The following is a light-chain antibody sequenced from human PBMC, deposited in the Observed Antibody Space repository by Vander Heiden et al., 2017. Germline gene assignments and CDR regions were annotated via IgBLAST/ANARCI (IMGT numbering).Light chain of an antibody. CDR2: AAS. CDR1: QSISSY. V-gene: IGKV1-39*01. J-gene: IGKJ1*01. Sequence: DIQMTQSPSSLSASVGDRVTITCRASQSISSYLNWYQQKPGKAPNLLIYAASSLQSGVPSRFSGSGSGTDFTLTISSLQPEDFATYYCQQSYSTTRTFGQGTKVEIK. CDR3: QQSYSTTRT.